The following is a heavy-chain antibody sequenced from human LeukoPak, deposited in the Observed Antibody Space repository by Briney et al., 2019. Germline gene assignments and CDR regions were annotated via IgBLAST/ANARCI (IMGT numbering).Heavy chain of an antibody. CDR1: GGSISSYY. Sequence: PSETLSLTCTVSGGSISSYYWSWIRQPPGKGLEWIGSIYYSGSTYYNPSLKSRVTISVDTSKNQFSLKLSSVTAADTAVYYCARGVPPGYSSGWSFDYWGQGTLVTVSS. D-gene: IGHD6-19*01. CDR2: IYYSGST. V-gene: IGHV4-59*12. J-gene: IGHJ4*02. CDR3: ARGVPPGYSSGWSFDY.